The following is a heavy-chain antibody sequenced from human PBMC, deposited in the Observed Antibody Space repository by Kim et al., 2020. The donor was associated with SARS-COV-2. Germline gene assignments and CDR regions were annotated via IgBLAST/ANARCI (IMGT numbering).Heavy chain of an antibody. D-gene: IGHD1-26*01. CDR2: ISSSSSYI. CDR1: GFTFSSYS. Sequence: GGSLRLSCAASGFTFSSYSMNWVRQAPGKGLEWVSSISSSSSYIYYADSVKGRFTISRDNAKNSLYLQMNSLRAEDTAVYYCARGGSQEAFDIWGQGTMVTVSS. CDR3: ARGGSQEAFDI. V-gene: IGHV3-21*01. J-gene: IGHJ3*02.